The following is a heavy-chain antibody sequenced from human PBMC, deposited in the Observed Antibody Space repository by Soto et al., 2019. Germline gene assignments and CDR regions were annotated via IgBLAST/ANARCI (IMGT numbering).Heavy chain of an antibody. J-gene: IGHJ4*02. D-gene: IGHD3-3*01. Sequence: QVQLVQSGAEVKKPGSSVKVSCKAPGGSFSSYAINWVRQAPGQGLEWMGGIIPMSATRTYAQKFQDRVTITADESSTTVYMELSSLQSEDTAVYYCARPIRYYDVWRDHPPFDYWGQGTLVTVSS. CDR2: IIPMSATR. V-gene: IGHV1-69*01. CDR1: GGSFSSYA. CDR3: ARPIRYYDVWRDHPPFDY.